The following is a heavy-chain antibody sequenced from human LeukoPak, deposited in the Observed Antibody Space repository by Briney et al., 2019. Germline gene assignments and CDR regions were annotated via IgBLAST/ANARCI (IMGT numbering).Heavy chain of an antibody. D-gene: IGHD1-26*01. J-gene: IGHJ4*02. CDR2: ISSSGSTV. Sequence: GGSLRLSCAAPGFTFSDYYMSWIRQAPGKGLEWVSYISSSGSTVYYADSVKGRFTISRDNAKNSLYLQMNSLRAEDTAVYYCARDFSGSYLLDYWGQGTLVTVSS. CDR1: GFTFSDYY. CDR3: ARDFSGSYLLDY. V-gene: IGHV3-11*01.